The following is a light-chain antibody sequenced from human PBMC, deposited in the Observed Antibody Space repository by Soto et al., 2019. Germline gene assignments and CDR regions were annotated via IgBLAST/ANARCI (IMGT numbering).Light chain of an antibody. Sequence: EIVMTQSPATLSVSPGERATLSCMASQSVSSNLAGYQQKPGQAPRLLIYGASTRATGSPARFSGSGSGTEFTLTISSLQSQDFAIYYCQQYNNWPPVTFGQETRLAIK. V-gene: IGKV3-15*01. CDR3: QQYNNWPPVT. J-gene: IGKJ5*01. CDR2: GAS. CDR1: QSVSSN.